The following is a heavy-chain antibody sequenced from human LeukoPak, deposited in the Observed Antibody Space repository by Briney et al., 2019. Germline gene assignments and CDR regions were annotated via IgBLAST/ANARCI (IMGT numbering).Heavy chain of an antibody. CDR2: IYYSGST. CDR1: GASISGSGYY. D-gene: IGHD3/OR15-3a*01. Sequence: SETLSLTCAVSGASISGSGYYWGWIRQPPGKGLEWIGNIYYSGSTYYNVSPQSRVTISIDTSKNQFSLKLTSVTAADTAVYYCARQTGSGLFILPGGQGTLVTVSS. CDR3: ARQTGSGLFILP. J-gene: IGHJ4*02. V-gene: IGHV4-39*01.